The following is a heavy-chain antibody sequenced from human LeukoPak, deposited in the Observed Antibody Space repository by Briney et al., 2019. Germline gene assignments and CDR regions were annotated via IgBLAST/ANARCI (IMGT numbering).Heavy chain of an antibody. CDR3: ARAGIAAAGTAGAFDI. V-gene: IGHV1-69*05. J-gene: IGHJ3*02. CDR2: IIPIFGTA. D-gene: IGHD6-13*01. CDR1: GYTFNAYH. Sequence: GASVTVSCTASGYTFNAYHMHWVRQAPGQGLEWMGGIIPIFGTANYAQRFQGRVTITTDESTSTAYMELSSLRSEDTAVYYCARAGIAAAGTAGAFDIWGQGTMVTVSS.